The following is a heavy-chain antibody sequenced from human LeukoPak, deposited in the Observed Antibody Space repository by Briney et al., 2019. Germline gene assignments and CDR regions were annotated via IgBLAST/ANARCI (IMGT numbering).Heavy chain of an antibody. D-gene: IGHD3-10*01. V-gene: IGHV3-NL1*01. Sequence: GGSLRLSCAASGFTFSSYGMHWVRQAPGKGLEWVSLISGSGGGTYYADSVKGRFTISRDNSKNSLYLQMNSLRAEDTAVYYCATPWFGDSAGDYWGQGTLVTVSS. J-gene: IGHJ4*02. CDR2: ISGSGGGT. CDR3: ATPWFGDSAGDY. CDR1: GFTFSSYG.